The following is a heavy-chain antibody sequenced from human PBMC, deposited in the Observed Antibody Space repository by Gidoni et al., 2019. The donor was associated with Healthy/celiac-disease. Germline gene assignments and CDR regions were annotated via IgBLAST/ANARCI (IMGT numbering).Heavy chain of an antibody. Sequence: EVQLLESGGGLVQPGGSLRLPCAASGFTFSSYAMSWVRQAPGKGLEWVSAISGSGGSTYYADSVKGRFTISRDNSKNTLYLQMNSLRAEDTAVYYCAKDLSGATHAFDIWGQGTMVTVSS. J-gene: IGHJ3*02. CDR2: ISGSGGST. CDR3: AKDLSGATHAFDI. CDR1: GFTFSSYA. V-gene: IGHV3-23*01. D-gene: IGHD1-26*01.